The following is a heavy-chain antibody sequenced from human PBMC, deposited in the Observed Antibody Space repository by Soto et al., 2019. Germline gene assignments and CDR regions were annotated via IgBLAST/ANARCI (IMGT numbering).Heavy chain of an antibody. CDR3: ARFYYDSSGYLPSPYYYYYGMDV. CDR2: IKQDGSEK. CDR1: GFTCISYW. D-gene: IGHD3-22*01. Sequence: GRPLRLSCGAAGFTCISYWVSWVRQAPGKGLEWVAKIKQDGSEKYYVDYVKGRFTISRDNAKNSLYLQMNSLRAEDTAVYYCARFYYDSSGYLPSPYYYYYGMDVWGQGTTVTVSS. J-gene: IGHJ6*02. V-gene: IGHV3-7*04.